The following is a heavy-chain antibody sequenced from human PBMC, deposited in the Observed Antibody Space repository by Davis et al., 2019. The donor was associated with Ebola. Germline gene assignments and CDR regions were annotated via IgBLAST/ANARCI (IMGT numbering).Heavy chain of an antibody. Sequence: PGGSLRLSCAASGFTFSSYGMHWVRQAPGKGLEWVAVIWYDGSNKYYADSVKGRFTISRDNSKNTLYLQMNSLRAEDTAVYYCARDSRLLGFSYWGQGTLVTVSS. CDR2: IWYDGSNK. CDR3: ARDSRLLGFSY. CDR1: GFTFSSYG. J-gene: IGHJ4*02. V-gene: IGHV3-33*01. D-gene: IGHD6-25*01.